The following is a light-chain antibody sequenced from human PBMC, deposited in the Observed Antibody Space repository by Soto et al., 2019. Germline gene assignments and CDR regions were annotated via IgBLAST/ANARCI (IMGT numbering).Light chain of an antibody. J-gene: IGKJ1*01. CDR3: QHYNNWPPWT. V-gene: IGKV3-15*01. Sequence: EVVMTQSPATLSVSPGEGATLSCWASQPVSDNLAWYQQKPGQAPRLLIYGASARALDIPARFSGSGSGTEFTLTISSLQSEDFAVYYCQHYNNWPPWTFGQGTKVDNK. CDR1: QPVSDN. CDR2: GAS.